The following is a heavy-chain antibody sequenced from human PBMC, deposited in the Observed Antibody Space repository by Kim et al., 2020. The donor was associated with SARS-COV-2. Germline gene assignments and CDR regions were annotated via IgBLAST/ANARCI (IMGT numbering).Heavy chain of an antibody. D-gene: IGHD6-19*01. J-gene: IGHJ4*02. Sequence: AQKFQRRVTITADESTSTAYMELSSLRSEDTAVYYCAREPGSGWQRPFDYWGQGTLVTVSS. V-gene: IGHV1-69*01. CDR3: AREPGSGWQRPFDY.